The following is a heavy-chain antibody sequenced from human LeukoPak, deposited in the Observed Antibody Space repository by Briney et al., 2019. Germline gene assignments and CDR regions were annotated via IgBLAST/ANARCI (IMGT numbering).Heavy chain of an antibody. CDR3: ARDSRGPATIPAYYFDY. CDR1: GFTFSVYG. J-gene: IGHJ4*02. Sequence: GGPLRLSCTPSGFTFSVYGMHGVRHAPGKRLVGVAVIWYDGTNQYYADSAEGRFTISRDNSKNTLYLQMNSLRAEDTAVYYCARDSRGPATIPAYYFDYWGQGTLVTVSS. CDR2: IWYDGTNQ. V-gene: IGHV3-33*01. D-gene: IGHD2-2*02.